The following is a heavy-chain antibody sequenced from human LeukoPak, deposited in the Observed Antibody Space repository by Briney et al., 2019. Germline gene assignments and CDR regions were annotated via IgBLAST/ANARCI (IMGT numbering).Heavy chain of an antibody. CDR2: INSNGGST. V-gene: IGHV3-64*01. D-gene: IGHD6-19*01. CDR3: ARDKISSGWYRGFDL. CDR1: GFTFSRFD. J-gene: IGHJ4*02. Sequence: GGSLRLSCAASGFTFSRFDMYWVRQAPGKGLEYVSTINSNGGSTYYANSVKGRFTISRDISKNTLYLQMNSLRAEDTAVYYCARDKISSGWYRGFDLWGQGTLVTVSS.